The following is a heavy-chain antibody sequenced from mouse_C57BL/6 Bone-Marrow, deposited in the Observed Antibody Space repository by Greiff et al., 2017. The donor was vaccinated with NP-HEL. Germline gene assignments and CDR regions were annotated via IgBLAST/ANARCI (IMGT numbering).Heavy chain of an antibody. D-gene: IGHD1-1*01. V-gene: IGHV1-55*01. J-gene: IGHJ2*01. CDR2: IYPGSGST. CDR1: GYTFTSYW. Sequence: QVQLQQPGAELVKPGASVKMSCKASGYTFTSYWITWVKQRPGQGLEWIGDIYPGSGSTNYNEKFKSKATLTVDTASSTAYMQLSSLTSEDSAVYYCARTAYYGSNPEYWGQGTTLTVSS. CDR3: ARTAYYGSNPEY.